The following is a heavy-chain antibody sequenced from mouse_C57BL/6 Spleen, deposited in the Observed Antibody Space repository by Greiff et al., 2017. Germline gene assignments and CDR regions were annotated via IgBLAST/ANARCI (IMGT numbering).Heavy chain of an antibody. J-gene: IGHJ3*01. CDR2: IDPSDSYT. V-gene: IGHV1-69*01. CDR3: ARSDSSGYWFAY. D-gene: IGHD3-2*02. Sequence: QVQLQQPGAELVMPGASVKLSCKASGYTFTSYWMHWVKQRPGQGLEWIGEIDPSDSYTNYNQKFKGKSTLTVDKYSSPAYMQLSSLTSEDSAVYYCARSDSSGYWFAYWGQGTLVTVSA. CDR1: GYTFTSYW.